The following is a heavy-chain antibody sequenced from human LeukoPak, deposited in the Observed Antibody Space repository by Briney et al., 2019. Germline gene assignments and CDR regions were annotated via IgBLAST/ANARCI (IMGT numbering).Heavy chain of an antibody. V-gene: IGHV3-20*04. J-gene: IGHJ6*03. D-gene: IGHD3-3*01. Sequence: GGSLRLSCAASGFTFDNYGLSWVRQAPGKGLEWVSGINWNGGSIGYADSVKGRFAISRDNAKNSLYLQMNSLRAEDTAVYYCAKDLHKTASFGVVITRNYYYYMDVWGKGTTVTVSS. CDR1: GFTFDNYG. CDR2: INWNGGSI. CDR3: AKDLHKTASFGVVITRNYYYYMDV.